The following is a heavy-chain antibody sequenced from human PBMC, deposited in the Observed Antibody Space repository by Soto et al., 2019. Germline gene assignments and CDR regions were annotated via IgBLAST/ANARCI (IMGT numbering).Heavy chain of an antibody. V-gene: IGHV3-23*01. Sequence: EVQLLESGGGLVQPGGSLRLSCAASGFTFSSYAMTWVRQAPGKGLEWVSGISSSGGSTYYADSVKGRFTISRDNSKNTLYLQMNSLRAEDTAVDYCAKATTVTTKCFDYWGQGTLVTGSS. J-gene: IGHJ4*02. D-gene: IGHD4-17*01. CDR2: ISSSGGST. CDR3: AKATTVTTKCFDY. CDR1: GFTFSSYA.